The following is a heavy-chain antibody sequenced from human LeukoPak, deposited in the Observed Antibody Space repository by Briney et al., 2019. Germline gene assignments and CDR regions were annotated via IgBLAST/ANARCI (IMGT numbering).Heavy chain of an antibody. V-gene: IGHV3-21*01. J-gene: IGHJ4*02. CDR1: GFTFSSYS. CDR3: ARARGFGEFHFDY. CDR2: ISSSSSYI. D-gene: IGHD3-10*01. Sequence: GGSLRLSCAASGFTFSSYSMNWVRQSPGKGLEWVSSISSSSSYIYYADSVKGRFTISRDNAKNSLYLQMNSLRAEDTAVYYCARARGFGEFHFDYWGQGTLVTVSS.